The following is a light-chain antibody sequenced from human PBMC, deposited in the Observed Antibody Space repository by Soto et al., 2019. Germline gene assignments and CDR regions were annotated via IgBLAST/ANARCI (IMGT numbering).Light chain of an antibody. V-gene: IGLV1-51*01. CDR3: VAWDGSLSAHV. CDR1: SSNLGAGYD. Sequence: QSVLTQPPSVSGAPGQRVTICCTGNSSNLGAGYDVHWYQQLPGTAPKLLIYDDNKRPSRIPDRFSGSKSGTSATLGITGFQTGDVADYYCVAWDGSLSAHVFGTGTKLTVL. J-gene: IGLJ1*01. CDR2: DDN.